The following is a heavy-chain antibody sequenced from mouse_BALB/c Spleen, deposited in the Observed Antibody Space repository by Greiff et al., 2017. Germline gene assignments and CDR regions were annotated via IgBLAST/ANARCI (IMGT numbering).Heavy chain of an antibody. J-gene: IGHJ2*01. CDR1: GFNIKDYY. CDR2: IDPENGNT. V-gene: IGHV14-1*02. Sequence: DVQLQESGAELVRPGALVKLSCKASGFNIKDYYMHWVKQRPEQGLEWIGWIDPENGNTIYDPKFQGKASITADTSSNTAYLQISSLTSEDTAVYYCARPYDYDVFDYWGQGTTLTVSS. CDR3: ARPYDYDVFDY. D-gene: IGHD2-4*01.